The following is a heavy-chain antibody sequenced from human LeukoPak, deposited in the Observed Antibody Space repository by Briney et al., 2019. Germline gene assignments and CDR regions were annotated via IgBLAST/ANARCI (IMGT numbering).Heavy chain of an antibody. Sequence: SDTLSLTCTVSGGSITSTSYYWAWIRQPPGKGLEWIGTISYIGSPYYNPSLKSRVTISLDASKNQFSLKLSSVTAADTAVYYCARLAYYDSSGYYYNFDYWGQGTLVTVSS. CDR2: ISYIGSP. J-gene: IGHJ4*02. CDR1: GGSITSTSYY. CDR3: ARLAYYDSSGYYYNFDY. V-gene: IGHV4-39*07. D-gene: IGHD3-22*01.